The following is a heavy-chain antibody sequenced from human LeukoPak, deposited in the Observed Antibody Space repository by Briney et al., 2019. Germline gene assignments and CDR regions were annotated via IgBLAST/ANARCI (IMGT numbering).Heavy chain of an antibody. D-gene: IGHD3-3*01. J-gene: IGHJ6*02. V-gene: IGHV4-34*01. Sequence: SETLSLTCAVYGGSFSGYYWSWIRQPPGKGLEWIGEINHSGSTNYNPSLKSRVTISVDTSKNQFSLKLSSVTAADAAVYYCARGPPHITIFGVVSVLNYYGMDVWGQGTTVTVSS. CDR3: ARGPPHITIFGVVSVLNYYGMDV. CDR1: GGSFSGYY. CDR2: INHSGST.